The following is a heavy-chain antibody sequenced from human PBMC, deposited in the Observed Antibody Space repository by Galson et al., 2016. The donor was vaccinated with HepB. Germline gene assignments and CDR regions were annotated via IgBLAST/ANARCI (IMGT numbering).Heavy chain of an antibody. CDR1: RYTFRTYA. Sequence: SVKVSCKASRYTFRTYAIHWVRQAPGQRLEWMGWINGGDSKTKYSQKLQGRVTITRDTSASTVSMELRSLKSEDTAVYYCARERGNSWFDWADPWGQGTLVTVSS. D-gene: IGHD6-13*01. CDR2: INGGDSKT. J-gene: IGHJ5*02. CDR3: ARERGNSWFDWADP. V-gene: IGHV1-3*01.